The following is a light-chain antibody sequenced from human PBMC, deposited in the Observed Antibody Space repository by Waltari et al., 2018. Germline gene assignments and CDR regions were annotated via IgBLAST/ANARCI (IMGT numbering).Light chain of an antibody. J-gene: IGLJ3*02. CDR2: VVI. Sequence: QSALTQPASVSGSPGQSITISCTGTSRAGRSHNLVPWYQQYPGKAPKLMLYVVIHRPSGVSNRFSGYKAGNTASLTISGLQAEDEADYYCCSYGGSGTYVMFGGGTKVTVL. CDR3: CSYGGSGTYVM. V-gene: IGLV2-23*02. CDR1: SRAGRSHNL.